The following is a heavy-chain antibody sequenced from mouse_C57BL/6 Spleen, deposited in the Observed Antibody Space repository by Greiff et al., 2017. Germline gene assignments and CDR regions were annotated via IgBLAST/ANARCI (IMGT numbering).Heavy chain of an antibody. CDR2: IYPRSGNT. J-gene: IGHJ2*01. CDR3: APPYYYGSSYGGFDY. CDR1: GYTFTSYG. Sequence: QVQLQQSGAELARPGASVKLSCKASGYTFTSYGISWVKQRTGQGLEWIGEIYPRSGNTYYNEKFKGKATLTADKSASTAYMELRSLTSEDSAVYFCAPPYYYGSSYGGFDYWGQGTTLTVSS. D-gene: IGHD1-1*01. V-gene: IGHV1-81*01.